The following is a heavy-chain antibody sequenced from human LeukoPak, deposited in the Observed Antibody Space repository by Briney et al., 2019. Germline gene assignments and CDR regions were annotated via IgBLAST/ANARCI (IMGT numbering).Heavy chain of an antibody. V-gene: IGHV4-4*02. CDR3: ARALPLYYDFWSGYFGFSYFDY. CDR2: IYHSGST. D-gene: IGHD3-3*01. CDR1: GGSISSSNW. J-gene: IGHJ4*02. Sequence: SGTLSLTCAVSGGSISSSNWWSWVRQPPGKGLEWIGEIYHSGSTNYNPSLKSRVTISVDTSKNQFSLKLSSVTAADTAVYYCARALPLYYDFWSGYFGFSYFDYWGQGTLVTVSS.